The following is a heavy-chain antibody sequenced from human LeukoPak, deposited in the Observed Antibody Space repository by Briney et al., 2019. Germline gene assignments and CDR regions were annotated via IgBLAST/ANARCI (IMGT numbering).Heavy chain of an antibody. Sequence: PSETLSLTCAVYGGSFSGYYWSWIRQPPGKGLEWIGEINHSGSTNYNPSLKSRATISVDTSKNQFSLKLSSVTAADTAVYYCARALYSNYVLRFDYWGQGTLVTVSS. CDR1: GGSFSGYY. J-gene: IGHJ4*02. CDR2: INHSGST. D-gene: IGHD4-4*01. CDR3: ARALYSNYVLRFDY. V-gene: IGHV4-34*01.